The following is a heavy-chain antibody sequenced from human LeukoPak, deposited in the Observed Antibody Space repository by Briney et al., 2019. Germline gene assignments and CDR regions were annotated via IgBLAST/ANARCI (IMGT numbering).Heavy chain of an antibody. CDR1: GDSISSYY. V-gene: IGHV4-59*01. Sequence: SETLSLTCTVSGDSISSYYWSWIRQPPGKGLEWIGYIYYSGSTNYNPSLKSRVTISVDTSKNQFSLKLSSVTAADTAVYYCAREVTPAGAFDIWGQGTMVTVSS. CDR2: IYYSGST. J-gene: IGHJ3*02. CDR3: AREVTPAGAFDI. D-gene: IGHD4-23*01.